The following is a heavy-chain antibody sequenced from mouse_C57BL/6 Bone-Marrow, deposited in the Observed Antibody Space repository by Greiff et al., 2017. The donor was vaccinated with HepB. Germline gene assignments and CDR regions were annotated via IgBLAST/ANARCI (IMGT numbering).Heavy chain of an antibody. Sequence: QLQQSGPVLVKPGASVKMSCKASGYTFTDYYMNWVKQSHGKSLEWIGVINPYNGGTSYNQKFKGKATLTVDKSSSTAYMELNSLTSEDSAVYYCAPITTAYYFDYWGQGTTLTVSS. D-gene: IGHD1-2*01. CDR3: APITTAYYFDY. V-gene: IGHV1-19*01. CDR1: GYTFTDYY. CDR2: INPYNGGT. J-gene: IGHJ2*01.